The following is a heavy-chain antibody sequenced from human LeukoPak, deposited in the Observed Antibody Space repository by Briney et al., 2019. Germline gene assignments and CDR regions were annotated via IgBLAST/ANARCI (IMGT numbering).Heavy chain of an antibody. CDR2: ISGSGNDI. D-gene: IGHD2/OR15-2a*01. CDR1: GFIFSGYY. CDR3: AREERRLYGNPDH. V-gene: IGHV3-11*01. Sequence: PGGSLRLSCATSGFIFSGYYMSWIRQAPGKGLEWVSNISGSGNDISYADSVKGRFTISRDNAKGSLYLQMNSLSAEDTAVYFCAREERRLYGNPDHWGQGTLVTVSS. J-gene: IGHJ4*02.